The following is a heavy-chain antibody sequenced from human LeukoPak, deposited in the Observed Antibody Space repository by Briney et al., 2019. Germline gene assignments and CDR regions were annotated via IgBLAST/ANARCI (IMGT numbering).Heavy chain of an antibody. J-gene: IGHJ4*02. V-gene: IGHV3-23*01. Sequence: GGSLRLSCAASGLTFSSYAMSWVRQAPGKGLEWVSAISGSGGSTYYADSVKGRFTISRDNSKNTLYLQMNSLRAEDTAVYYCAKKLGYSSSYNFDYWGQGTLVTVSS. CDR3: AKKLGYSSSYNFDY. CDR2: ISGSGGST. D-gene: IGHD6-13*01. CDR1: GLTFSSYA.